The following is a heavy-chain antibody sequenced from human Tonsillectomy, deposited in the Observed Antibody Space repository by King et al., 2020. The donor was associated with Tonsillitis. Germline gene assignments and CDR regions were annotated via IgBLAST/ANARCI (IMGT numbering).Heavy chain of an antibody. CDR1: GFTFNSFA. CDR2: ITGSGETI. V-gene: IGHV3-23*04. Sequence: DVQLVESGGGLVQPGGSLRLSCAASGFTFNSFAMTWVRQAPGKGLEWVSTITGSGETIYYADSVKGRFTISRDNPKNTLFLQMNSLRAEDPAVYYCAKAIAAATISLDSWGQGTLVTVSS. J-gene: IGHJ4*02. CDR3: AKAIAAATISLDS. D-gene: IGHD6-25*01.